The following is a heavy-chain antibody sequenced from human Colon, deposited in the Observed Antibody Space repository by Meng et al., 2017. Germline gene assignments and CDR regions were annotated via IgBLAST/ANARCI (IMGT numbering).Heavy chain of an antibody. CDR3: ARDRKHYGERGWFDP. V-gene: IGHV4-61*01. Sequence: GPLKEPGPGRVGPSETLSLTCPVSGGSVSSGSYYWSWIRQPPGKGLEWIGYIYYSGSTNYNPSLKSRVTISVDTSKNQFSLKLSSVTAADTAVYYCARDRKHYGERGWFDPWGQGTLVTVSS. J-gene: IGHJ5*02. D-gene: IGHD4-17*01. CDR1: GGSVSSGSYY. CDR2: IYYSGST.